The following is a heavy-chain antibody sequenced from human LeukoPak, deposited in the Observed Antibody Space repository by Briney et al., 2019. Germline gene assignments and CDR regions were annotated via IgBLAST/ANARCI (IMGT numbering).Heavy chain of an antibody. CDR3: GRQGYTAIYYFVDY. Sequence: PSETLSLTCTVSAGSINSYYWGWVRQPAGKGLEWIGRIYTTGTTNYSPSLKNRLTMSVDTSKNQFSLSLRSVTAADTAVYYCGRQGYTAIYYFVDYWSQGTLVTVSS. D-gene: IGHD2-15*01. CDR1: AGSINSYY. CDR2: IYTTGTT. V-gene: IGHV4-4*07. J-gene: IGHJ4*02.